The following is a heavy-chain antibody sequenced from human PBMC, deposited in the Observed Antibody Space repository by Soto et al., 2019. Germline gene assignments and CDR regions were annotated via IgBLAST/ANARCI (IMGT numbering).Heavy chain of an antibody. CDR3: ARDYSSYEPIDY. CDR1: GLTVSSHY. Sequence: PGGPLRLPCAVSGLTVSSHYMSWVRKAPGKGLEWVSYISSSSSTIYYADSVKGRFTISRDNAKNSLYLQMNSLRAEDTAVYYCARDYSSYEPIDYWGQGTLVTVS. D-gene: IGHD2-2*01. CDR2: ISSSSSTI. V-gene: IGHV3-48*01. J-gene: IGHJ4*02.